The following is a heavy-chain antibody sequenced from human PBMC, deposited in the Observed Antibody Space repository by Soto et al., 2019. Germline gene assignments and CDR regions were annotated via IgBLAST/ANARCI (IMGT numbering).Heavy chain of an antibody. V-gene: IGHV1-18*01. D-gene: IGHD6-25*01. CDR1: GYTFTSYG. J-gene: IGHJ5*02. Sequence: QVQLVQSGAEVKKPGASVKVSCKASGYTFTSYGISWVRQAPGQGLECMGWISAYNGNTNYAQKLQGRVTMTTDTYTSADYMELRSLKSDDTAVYDCASEERRGSRGYVSSWGRGTLVTVSS. CDR3: ASEERRGSRGYVSS. CDR2: ISAYNGNT.